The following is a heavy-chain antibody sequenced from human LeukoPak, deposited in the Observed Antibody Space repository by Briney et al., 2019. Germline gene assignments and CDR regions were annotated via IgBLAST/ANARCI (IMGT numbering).Heavy chain of an antibody. CDR1: GYTFTSYG. CDR2: MNPNSGNT. CDR3: ARGLLAAGEDY. V-gene: IGHV1-8*02. D-gene: IGHD6-13*01. Sequence: ASVKVSCKASGYTFTSYGISWVRQAPGQGLEWMGWMNPNSGNTGYAQKFQGRVTMTRNTSISTAYMELSSLRSEDTAVYYCARGLLAAGEDYWGQGTLVTVSS. J-gene: IGHJ4*02.